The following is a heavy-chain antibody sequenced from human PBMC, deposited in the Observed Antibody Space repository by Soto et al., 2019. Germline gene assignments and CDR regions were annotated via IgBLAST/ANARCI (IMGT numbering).Heavy chain of an antibody. D-gene: IGHD5-18*01. J-gene: IGHJ6*02. V-gene: IGHV4-31*03. CDR3: ARDRLMATAGTARHYFGLDV. CDR2: IYYSGNT. Sequence: SETLSLTCTVSGGSIRSGGYYWSWVRQNPRRGLEWIGNIYYSGNTYYNPSLKSRLTISVDTPKNQFSLNLSSVTAADTAVYYCARDRLMATAGTARHYFGLDVWGQGTTVTVSS. CDR1: GGSIRSGGYY.